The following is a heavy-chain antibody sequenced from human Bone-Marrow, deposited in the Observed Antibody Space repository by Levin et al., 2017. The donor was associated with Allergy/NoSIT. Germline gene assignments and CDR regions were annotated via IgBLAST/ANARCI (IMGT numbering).Heavy chain of an antibody. CDR3: ARSGFSFNDYLPSFFEY. J-gene: IGHJ4*02. D-gene: IGHD5-12*01. Sequence: GGSLRLSCKTSGDTFNNYAINWVRQAPGQGLEWMGGVIPVLSRTNYAQTFQGRVTITADESANTVYMELSGLKIADTAIYYCARSGFSFNDYLPSFFEYWGQGTLVTVSS. V-gene: IGHV1-69*01. CDR1: GDTFNNYA. CDR2: VIPVLSRT.